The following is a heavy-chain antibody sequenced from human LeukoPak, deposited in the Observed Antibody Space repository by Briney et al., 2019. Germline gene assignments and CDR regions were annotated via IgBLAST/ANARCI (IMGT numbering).Heavy chain of an antibody. CDR3: ARASIFGVVRAIDY. J-gene: IGHJ4*02. Sequence: PSETLSLTCTVSGGSFSSYYWSWIRQPPGKGLEWIGYIYYSGTTNYNPSLKSRLTMSVDTSKNQFSLKLSSVTAADTAIYYCARASIFGVVRAIDYWGQGTLVTVSS. CDR1: GGSFSSYY. V-gene: IGHV4-59*01. CDR2: IYYSGTT. D-gene: IGHD3-3*01.